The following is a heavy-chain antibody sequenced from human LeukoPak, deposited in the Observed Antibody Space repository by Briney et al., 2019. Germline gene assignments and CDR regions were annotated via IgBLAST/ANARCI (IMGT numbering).Heavy chain of an antibody. V-gene: IGHV1-46*01. CDR1: GYTFTTYY. CDR2: INPSGGST. D-gene: IGHD7-27*01. J-gene: IGHJ3*02. CDR3: ARAWVISRLGDAFDI. Sequence: EASVKVSCKASGYTFTTYYMHWVRQAPGQGLEWMGIINPSGGSTSYAQKFQGRVTMTRDTSTSTVYMDLSSLRSEDTAVYYCARAWVISRLGDAFDIWGQGTMVTVSS.